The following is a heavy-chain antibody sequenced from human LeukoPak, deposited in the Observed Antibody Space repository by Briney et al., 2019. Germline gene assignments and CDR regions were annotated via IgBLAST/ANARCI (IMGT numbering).Heavy chain of an antibody. CDR3: ARDMSRGDAYYMDV. CDR2: IGTAGDT. D-gene: IGHD3-10*01. CDR1: GFTFSSYD. J-gene: IGHJ6*03. Sequence: GGSLRLSCAASGFTFSSYDMHWVRQATGKGLEWVSAIGTAGDTYYPGSVKGRFTISRENAKNSLYLQMNSLRAEDTAVYYCARDMSRGDAYYMDVWGKGTTVTVSS. V-gene: IGHV3-13*01.